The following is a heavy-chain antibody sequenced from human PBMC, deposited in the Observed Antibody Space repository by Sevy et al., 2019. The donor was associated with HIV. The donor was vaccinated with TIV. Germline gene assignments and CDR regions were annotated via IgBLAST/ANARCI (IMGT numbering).Heavy chain of an antibody. CDR2: MNPNSGNT. V-gene: IGHV1-8*01. J-gene: IGHJ4*02. CDR1: GYTFTSYD. D-gene: IGHD3-3*01. CDR3: ARGYERSGYHFGY. Sequence: ASVKVSCKASGYTFTSYDINWVRQATGQGLEWMGWMNPNSGNTGYEQKFQGRVTMTRNTSISTAYMELSSLRSEDTAVYYCARGYERSGYHFGYWGQGTLVTVSS.